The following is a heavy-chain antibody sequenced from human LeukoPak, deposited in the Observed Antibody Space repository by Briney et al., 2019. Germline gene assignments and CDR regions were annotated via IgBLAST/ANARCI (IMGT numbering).Heavy chain of an antibody. J-gene: IGHJ4*02. CDR3: AKDGEVSAARVYDY. D-gene: IGHD2-2*01. Sequence: GGSLRLSCAASGFTFSNYVLIWVRQAPGRGLEWVSAITGSGGTTSYADSVKGRFTISRDNSRNTLYLQMNSLRAEDAAVYYCAKDGEVSAARVYDYWGQGTLVTVSS. CDR2: ITGSGGTT. CDR1: GFTFSNYV. V-gene: IGHV3-23*01.